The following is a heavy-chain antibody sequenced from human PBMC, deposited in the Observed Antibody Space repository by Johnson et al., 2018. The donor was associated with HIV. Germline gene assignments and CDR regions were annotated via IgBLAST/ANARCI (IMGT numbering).Heavy chain of an antibody. J-gene: IGHJ3*02. D-gene: IGHD3-16*01. CDR2: IWYDGSNE. CDR3: AKGGGGGENSDHYAFDI. V-gene: IGHV3-33*06. CDR1: GFIFSTYG. Sequence: VQVVESVGGVVQPGRSVRLYCAASGFIFSTYGMHWVRQAPGKGLEWVAVIWYDGSNEHYADSVKGRFTISRDNSKNTLYLQMNSLRAEDTAVYYCAKGGGGGENSDHYAFDIWGQGTMVIVSS.